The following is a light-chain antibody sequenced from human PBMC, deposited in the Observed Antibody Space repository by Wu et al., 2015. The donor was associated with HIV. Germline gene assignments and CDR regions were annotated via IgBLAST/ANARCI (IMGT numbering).Light chain of an antibody. CDR1: RILTV. J-gene: IGKJ5*01. V-gene: IGKV3-11*01. Sequence: SPGKEPPSPAGPVRILTVLSLVPLKPGQXPRPLIYDTSKRATGIPARFSGSGSGTDFTLTINTLEPEDFAVYYCQQRLNWPPITFGQGTRLEIK. CDR3: QQRLNWPPIT. CDR2: DTS.